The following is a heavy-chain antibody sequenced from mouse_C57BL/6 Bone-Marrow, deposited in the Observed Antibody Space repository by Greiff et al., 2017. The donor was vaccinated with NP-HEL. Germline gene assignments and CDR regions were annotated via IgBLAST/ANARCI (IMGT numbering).Heavy chain of an antibody. CDR2: IYPGDGDT. CDR3: ARAGRSPLFDY. V-gene: IGHV1-82*01. CDR1: GYAFSSSW. J-gene: IGHJ2*01. D-gene: IGHD6-1*01. Sequence: QVQLQQSGPELVKPGASVKISCKASGYAFSSSWMNWVKQRPGKGLEWIGRIYPGDGDTNYNGKFKGKATLTADKSSSTAYMQLSSLTSEDSAVYFCARAGRSPLFDYWGQGTTLTVPS.